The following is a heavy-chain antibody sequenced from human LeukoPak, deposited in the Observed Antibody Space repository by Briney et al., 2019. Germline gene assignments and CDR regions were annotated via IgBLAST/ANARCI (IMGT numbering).Heavy chain of an antibody. V-gene: IGHV3-23*01. CDR2: ISGGGGST. CDR1: GFTFSSDA. Sequence: RGSLRPSCAASGFTFSSDAMSWVRQAPGKGLEWVSAISGGGGSTYYAHSVKGRSTTPRDNDKNTLYLQMNSLRAEDTAVYYCAKAYSSGYYPNWFDPWGQGTLVTVSS. CDR3: AKAYSSGYYPNWFDP. D-gene: IGHD3-22*01. J-gene: IGHJ5*02.